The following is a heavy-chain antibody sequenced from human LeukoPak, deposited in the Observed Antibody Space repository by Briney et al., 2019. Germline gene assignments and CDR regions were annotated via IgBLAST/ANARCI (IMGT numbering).Heavy chain of an antibody. CDR2: IRSKANSYAT. Sequence: GGSLRLSCAASGFTFSGSAMHWVRQASGKGLEWVGRIRSKANSYATAYAASVKGRFTISRDDSKNTVYLQMNSLKTEDTAVYYCTHYHSSGWYEDYWGQGTLVTVSS. D-gene: IGHD6-19*01. J-gene: IGHJ4*02. V-gene: IGHV3-73*01. CDR3: THYHSSGWYEDY. CDR1: GFTFSGSA.